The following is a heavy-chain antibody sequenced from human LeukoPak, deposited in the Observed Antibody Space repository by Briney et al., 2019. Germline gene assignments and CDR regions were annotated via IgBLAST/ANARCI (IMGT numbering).Heavy chain of an antibody. CDR3: AREPRLGSSWSYFDY. J-gene: IGHJ4*02. Sequence: PGGSLRLSCAASGFTFSIYAMHWVRQAPGKGLEWVAVIWYDGSNTYYADSVKGRFTISRDNSKNTLNLQMNSLRAEDTAVYYCAREPRLGSSWSYFDYWGQGTLVTVSS. CDR1: GFTFSIYA. D-gene: IGHD6-13*01. CDR2: IWYDGSNT. V-gene: IGHV3-33*01.